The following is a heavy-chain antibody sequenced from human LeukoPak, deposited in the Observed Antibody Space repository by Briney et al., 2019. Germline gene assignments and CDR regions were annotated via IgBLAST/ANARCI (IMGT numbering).Heavy chain of an antibody. Sequence: ASVKVSCKASGYTFTGYYFHWVRQAPGQGLEWMGWINPNSGGTNYAQKFQGRVTMTRDTSISTAYMELSRLRSDDTAVYYCARVPPTYYYDSSGYSQETNWFDPWGQGTLVTVSS. D-gene: IGHD3-22*01. CDR1: GYTFTGYY. CDR3: ARVPPTYYYDSSGYSQETNWFDP. V-gene: IGHV1-2*02. CDR2: INPNSGGT. J-gene: IGHJ5*02.